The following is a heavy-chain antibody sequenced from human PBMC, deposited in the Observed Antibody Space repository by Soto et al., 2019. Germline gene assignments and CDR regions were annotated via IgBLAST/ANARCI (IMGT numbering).Heavy chain of an antibody. CDR1: GYTFTGNY. Sequence: QVQLVQSGAEVKKPGASVKVSCKASGYTFTGNYVHWVRQAPGQGLEWMGWINPNSGGTNYAQKFQGRVTLTRDTSISTAFLELSGLRSDGTAVYYCARCPSGMFDYWGQGTLVTVSS. D-gene: IGHD1-26*01. J-gene: IGHJ4*02. CDR3: ARCPSGMFDY. CDR2: INPNSGGT. V-gene: IGHV1-2*02.